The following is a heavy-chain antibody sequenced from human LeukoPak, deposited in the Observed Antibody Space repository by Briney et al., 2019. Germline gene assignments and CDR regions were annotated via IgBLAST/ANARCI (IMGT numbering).Heavy chain of an antibody. CDR2: INAGDGHT. D-gene: IGHD3-3*01. V-gene: IGHV1-3*01. CDR1: GYTFTNYA. J-gene: IGHJ4*02. CDR3: ARGIWSRTVSSYYFDC. Sequence: ASVKVSCKASGYTFTNYAMQWVRQAPGQRLEWMGWINAGDGHTRYSQRFQGRVTITRDTSASTVYMEVTNLRFEDTAVYYCARGIWSRTVSSYYFDCWGQGTLVTVSS.